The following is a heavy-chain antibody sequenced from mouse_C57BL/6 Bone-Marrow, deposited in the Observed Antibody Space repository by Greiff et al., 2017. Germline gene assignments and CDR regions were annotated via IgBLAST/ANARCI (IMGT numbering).Heavy chain of an antibody. Sequence: EVKLMESGGDLVKPGGSLKLSCAASGFTFSSYGMSWVRQTPDKRLEWVATISSGGSYTYYPDSVKGRFTISRDNAKNTLYLHMSSLKSEDTAMYYCARLDYYAMDYWGQGTSVTVSS. CDR3: ARLDYYAMDY. CDR2: ISSGGSYT. V-gene: IGHV5-6*01. J-gene: IGHJ4*01. CDR1: GFTFSSYG.